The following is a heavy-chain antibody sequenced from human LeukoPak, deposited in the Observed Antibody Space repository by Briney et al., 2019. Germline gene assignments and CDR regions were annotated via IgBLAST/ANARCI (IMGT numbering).Heavy chain of an antibody. CDR1: GFIVSSNY. V-gene: IGHV3-53*01. CDR2: IYSGGTT. D-gene: IGHD6-13*01. CDR3: ARVGSSWPNWYFDL. J-gene: IGHJ2*01. Sequence: GGSLRLSCAASGFIVSSNYMTWVRQAPGKGLEWVSVIYSGGTTYYADSVKGRFTISRDNSKNTLYLQMNSLRAEDTAVYYCARVGSSWPNWYFDLWGRGTLVTVSS.